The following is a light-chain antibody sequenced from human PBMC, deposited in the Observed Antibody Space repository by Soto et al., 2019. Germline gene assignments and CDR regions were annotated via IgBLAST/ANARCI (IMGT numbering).Light chain of an antibody. V-gene: IGKV3-15*01. CDR2: GAS. Sequence: EIVMTQSPVTLSVSPGERATLSCRASQSVNSNLAWYRQKPGQAPRLLIYGASTRATGIPARFSGSGSGTEFTLTINSLQAEDFAVYYCQQYNEWPPLTFGGGTKVEIK. J-gene: IGKJ4*01. CDR3: QQYNEWPPLT. CDR1: QSVNSN.